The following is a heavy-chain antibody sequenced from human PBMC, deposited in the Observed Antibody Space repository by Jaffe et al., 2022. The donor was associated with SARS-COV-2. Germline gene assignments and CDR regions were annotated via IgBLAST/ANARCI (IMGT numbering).Heavy chain of an antibody. CDR2: ISSSSSYI. D-gene: IGHD1-26*01. CDR3: ARDLPEKGGAFDI. J-gene: IGHJ3*02. CDR1: GFTFSSYS. V-gene: IGHV3-21*01. Sequence: EVQLVESGGGLVKPGGSLRLSCAASGFTFSSYSMNWVRQAPGKGLEWVSSISSSSSYIYYADSVKGRFTISRDNAKNSLYLQMNSLRAEDTAVYYCARDLPEKGGAFDIWGQGTMVTVSS.